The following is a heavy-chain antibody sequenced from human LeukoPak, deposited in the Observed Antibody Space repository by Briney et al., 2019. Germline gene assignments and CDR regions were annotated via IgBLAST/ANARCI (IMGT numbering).Heavy chain of an antibody. V-gene: IGHV4-59*01. CDR1: GGSISSYY. D-gene: IGHD4-17*01. CDR2: IYYNGST. Sequence: SETLSLTCTVSGGSISSYYWSWIRQPPGKGLEWIGYIYYNGSTNYNPSLKSRVTISVDTSKNQFSLKLSSVTAADTAVYYCAREGGDYNFDYWGQGTLVTVSS. J-gene: IGHJ4*02. CDR3: AREGGDYNFDY.